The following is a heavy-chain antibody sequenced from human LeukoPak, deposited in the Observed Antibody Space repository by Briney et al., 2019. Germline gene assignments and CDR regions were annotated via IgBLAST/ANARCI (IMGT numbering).Heavy chain of an antibody. CDR1: GGTFSSYA. D-gene: IGHD3-10*01. Sequence: SVEVSCKASGGTFSSYAISWVRQAPGQGLEWMGGIIPIFGTANYAQKFQGRVTITADESTSTAYMELSSLRSEATAVYYCARAPSHYYGSGSYLGYWGQGTLVTVSS. V-gene: IGHV1-69*13. J-gene: IGHJ4*02. CDR3: ARAPSHYYGSGSYLGY. CDR2: IIPIFGTA.